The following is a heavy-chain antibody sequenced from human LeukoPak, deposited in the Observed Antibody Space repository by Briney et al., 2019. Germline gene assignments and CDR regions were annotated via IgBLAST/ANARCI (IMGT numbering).Heavy chain of an antibody. CDR1: GGSISDYY. CDR3: ARGISGSYTSPHY. Sequence: SETLSLTCTVSGGSISDYYWNWIRQPPGKGLEWIGYIYYSGSTNYNPSLRSRVTISVDTSKNQFSLKLTSVTAADTAVYYCARGISGSYTSPHYWGQGTLVTVSS. D-gene: IGHD1-26*01. CDR2: IYYSGST. J-gene: IGHJ4*02. V-gene: IGHV4-59*01.